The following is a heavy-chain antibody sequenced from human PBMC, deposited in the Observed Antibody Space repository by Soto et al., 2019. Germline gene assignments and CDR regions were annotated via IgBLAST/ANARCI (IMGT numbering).Heavy chain of an antibody. J-gene: IGHJ5*02. CDR1: GFIFSNFA. Sequence: GGSLRLSCAASGFIFSNFAMSWVRQAPGKGLEWVSGISGSGASSYYADSVKGRFTISRDNSKNTLYLQMNSLRVEDTAVYYCAKGPPRSRNNWFDPWGQGILVTVSS. CDR2: ISGSGASS. D-gene: IGHD6-13*01. CDR3: AKGPPRSRNNWFDP. V-gene: IGHV3-23*01.